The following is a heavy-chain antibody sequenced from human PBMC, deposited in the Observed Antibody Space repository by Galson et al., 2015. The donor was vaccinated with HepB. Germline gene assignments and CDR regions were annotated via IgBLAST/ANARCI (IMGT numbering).Heavy chain of an antibody. V-gene: IGHV3-30-3*01. CDR3: ARVADSDYGDHAHFDS. D-gene: IGHD4-17*01. Sequence: SLRLSCAASGFSFSNYAVYWVRQAPGRGLEWVTFISNDGSNKYYADSVKGRFTISRDNFKNTVYLQMNSLRTEDTAVYYCARVADSDYGDHAHFDSWGLGTLVTVSS. CDR1: GFSFSNYA. CDR2: ISNDGSNK. J-gene: IGHJ4*02.